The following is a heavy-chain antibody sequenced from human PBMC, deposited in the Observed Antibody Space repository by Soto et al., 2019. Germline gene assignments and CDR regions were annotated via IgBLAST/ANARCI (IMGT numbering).Heavy chain of an antibody. CDR3: CRSGTSHLQPGE. CDR1: GYSISSGFY. CDR2: IYHTGST. J-gene: IGHJ4*02. Sequence: SETLSLTCAVSGYSISSGFYSGWIRQPPGKGLGWIWNIYHTGSTYYNTSLKSRVTLSLDTSNNKISLKLTSVTAADTAVYYCCRSGTSHLQPGEWGQGTLVAPSS. D-gene: IGHD2-15*01. V-gene: IGHV4-38-2*01.